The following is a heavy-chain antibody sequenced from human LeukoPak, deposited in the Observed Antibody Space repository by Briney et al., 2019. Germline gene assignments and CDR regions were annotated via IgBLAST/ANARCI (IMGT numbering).Heavy chain of an antibody. CDR3: ARAEALKFRDFDY. CDR2: ITSSGRYI. J-gene: IGHJ4*02. CDR1: GFTFSNYS. V-gene: IGHV3-21*01. Sequence: RGSLRLSSAASGFTFSNYSMNWVRQAPGKGGEWVSAITSSGRYIYYADSVKGRFTISRENARNSLYLQMNSLRAEDTATYYFARAEALKFRDFDYWGEGTLVTVSS.